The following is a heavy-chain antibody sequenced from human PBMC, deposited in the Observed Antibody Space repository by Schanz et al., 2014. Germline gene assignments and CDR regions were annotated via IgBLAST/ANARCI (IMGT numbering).Heavy chain of an antibody. CDR1: GFTFTSYS. CDR3: AKEDRNHNSDYVY. D-gene: IGHD3-22*01. CDR2: IRYDGSSK. Sequence: QAQLVESGGGVVQPGRSLRLSCAASGFTFTSYSMHWVRQAPGRGLEWVAFIRYDGSSKYYADSVRGRFTISRDDSKNTLYLQMNSLRPEDTAVYYCAKEDRNHNSDYVYWGQGTLVTVSS. J-gene: IGHJ4*02. V-gene: IGHV3-30*02.